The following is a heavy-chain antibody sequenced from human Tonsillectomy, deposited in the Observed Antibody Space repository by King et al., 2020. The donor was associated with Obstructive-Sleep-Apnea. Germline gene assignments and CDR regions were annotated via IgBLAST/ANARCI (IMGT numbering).Heavy chain of an antibody. J-gene: IGHJ4*02. Sequence: VQLVQSGGGLVQPGRSLRLSCAASGFTFDDYAMHWVRQAPGKGLEWVSGISWNSGSIGYADSVKGRFTISRDNAKNSLYLQMNSLRAEDTALYYCAKQGYCSSTSCYEVYYFDYWGQGTLVTVSS. CDR1: GFTFDDYA. V-gene: IGHV3-9*01. CDR2: ISWNSGSI. D-gene: IGHD2-2*01. CDR3: AKQGYCSSTSCYEVYYFDY.